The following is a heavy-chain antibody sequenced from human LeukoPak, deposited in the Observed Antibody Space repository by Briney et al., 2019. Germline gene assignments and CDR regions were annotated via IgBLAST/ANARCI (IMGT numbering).Heavy chain of an antibody. CDR2: IKPDASDK. V-gene: IGHV3-7*01. J-gene: IGHJ4*02. CDR3: ARGGGNFDS. Sequence: LPGGSLRLSCAASGFSLSDYWMSWVRQAPGTGLEWVATIKPDASDKYYVDSAKGRFTISRDNAKNSLYLQMNSLRAEDTAIYYCARGGGNFDSWGQGSLVTVSS. CDR1: GFSLSDYW. D-gene: IGHD2-15*01.